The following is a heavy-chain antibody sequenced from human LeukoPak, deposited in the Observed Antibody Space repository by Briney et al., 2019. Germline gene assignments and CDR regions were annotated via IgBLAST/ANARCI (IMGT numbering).Heavy chain of an antibody. CDR1: GFDFIDYG. D-gene: IGHD3-16*01. J-gene: IGHJ4*02. CDR3: ARKWGDVFDY. Sequence: GGSLRLSCEASGFDFIDYGMHWVRQAPGRGLEWVAVISDDGTLKFYGDSARGRSTISRDNSVNMVHLQLTSLRPDDTGVYYCARKWGDVFDYWGQGTLVTVSS. CDR2: ISDDGTLK. V-gene: IGHV3-30*03.